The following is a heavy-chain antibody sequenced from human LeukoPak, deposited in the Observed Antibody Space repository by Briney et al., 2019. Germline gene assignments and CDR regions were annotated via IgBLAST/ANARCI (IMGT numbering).Heavy chain of an antibody. CDR1: GGSISSCY. D-gene: IGHD2-2*01. J-gene: IGHJ6*03. V-gene: IGHV4-59*08. Sequence: SETLPLTCSVSGGSISSCYWSWIRQPPGKGLEWIGYIYYSGSTNYNPSLKSRVPISVDTSKNQFSLRLGSVTAADTPVYYCGRVYPYFSSTSWYCPANQHLFIDVWGKGATVTISS. CDR2: IYYSGST. CDR3: GRVYPYFSSTSWYCPANQHLFIDV.